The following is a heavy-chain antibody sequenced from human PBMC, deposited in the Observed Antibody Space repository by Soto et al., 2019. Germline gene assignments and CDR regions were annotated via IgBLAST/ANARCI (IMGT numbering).Heavy chain of an antibody. V-gene: IGHV4-59*01. D-gene: IGHD2-2*01. CDR1: GGSISSYY. CDR3: ARGRGGWFINQLLNAFDI. J-gene: IGHJ3*02. Sequence: QVQLQESGPGLVKPSETLSLTCTVSGGSISSYYWSWIRQPPGKGLEWIGYIYYSGSTNYNPSLKSRVTISVDTSKNQCSRKLSSVTAADTAVYYCARGRGGWFINQLLNAFDIWGQGTMVTVSS. CDR2: IYYSGST.